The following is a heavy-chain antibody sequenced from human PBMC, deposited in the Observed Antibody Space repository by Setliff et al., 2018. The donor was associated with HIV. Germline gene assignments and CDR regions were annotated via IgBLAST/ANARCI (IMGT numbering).Heavy chain of an antibody. CDR1: GYSLIALS. J-gene: IGHJ4*02. V-gene: IGHV1-24*01. CDR2: FNREYGGT. CDR3: ARRVPPIPSGDLDY. D-gene: IGHD4-17*01. Sequence: GASVKVSCKVSGYSLIALSMHWVRQTPGKGLEWMGRFNREYGGTIYSPNFQDRVTMTEDASTDTAYMELSSLTSEDTAIYYCARRVPPIPSGDLDYWGQGTLVTVS.